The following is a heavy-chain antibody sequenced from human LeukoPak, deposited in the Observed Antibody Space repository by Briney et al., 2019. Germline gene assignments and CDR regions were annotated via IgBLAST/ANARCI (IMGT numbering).Heavy chain of an antibody. J-gene: IGHJ4*02. V-gene: IGHV4-34*01. CDR1: GGSFSGYY. CDR3: ASVDTAMAVYYFDY. D-gene: IGHD5-18*01. Sequence: SETLSLTRAVYGGSFSGYYWSWIRQPPGKGLEWIGEINHSGSTNYNPSLKSRVTISVDTSKNKFSLKLSSVTAADTAVYYCASVDTAMAVYYFDYWGQGTLVTVSS. CDR2: INHSGST.